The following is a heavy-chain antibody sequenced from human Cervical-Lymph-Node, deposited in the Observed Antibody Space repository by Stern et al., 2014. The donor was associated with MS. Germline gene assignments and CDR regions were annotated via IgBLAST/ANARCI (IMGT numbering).Heavy chain of an antibody. CDR1: GGSINSDVYY. D-gene: IGHD1-14*01. Sequence: QVQLQESGPGLVKPSQTLSLTCSVSGGSINSDVYYWSWIRKRPEKGLEWIGYIHYTRTTYFNPSLSGRISMSLDTSKNQFSLNLNSVTAADTAVYYCATTAGHGVRFDYCGQGALVTVSS. J-gene: IGHJ4*02. CDR3: ATTAGHGVRFDY. V-gene: IGHV4-31*03. CDR2: IHYTRTT.